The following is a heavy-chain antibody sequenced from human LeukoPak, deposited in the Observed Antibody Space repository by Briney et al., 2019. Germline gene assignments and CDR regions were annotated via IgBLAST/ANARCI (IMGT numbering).Heavy chain of an antibody. CDR1: GFTFSSYS. CDR3: ARGGYSYGLALWY. D-gene: IGHD5-18*01. Sequence: PGGSLRLSCAASGFTFSSYSMNWVRQAPGKGLEWVSSISSGSSYIYYADSVKGRFTISRDNAKNSLYLQMNSLRAEDTAVYYCARGGYSYGLALWYWGQGTLVTVSS. J-gene: IGHJ4*02. CDR2: ISSGSSYI. V-gene: IGHV3-21*01.